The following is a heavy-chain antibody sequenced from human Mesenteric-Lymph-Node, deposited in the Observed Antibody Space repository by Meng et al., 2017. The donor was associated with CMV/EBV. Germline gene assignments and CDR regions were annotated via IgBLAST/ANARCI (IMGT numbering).Heavy chain of an antibody. CDR3: ARSPGPFDY. J-gene: IGHJ4*02. V-gene: IGHV4-34*01. Sequence: RALAGAVYGGSFSGYYWGWIRQPPGKGLEWIGEINHSGSTNYNPSLKSRVTISVDTSKNQFSLKLSSVTAADTAVYYCARSPGPFDYWGQGTLVTVSS. CDR1: GGSFSGYY. CDR2: INHSGST.